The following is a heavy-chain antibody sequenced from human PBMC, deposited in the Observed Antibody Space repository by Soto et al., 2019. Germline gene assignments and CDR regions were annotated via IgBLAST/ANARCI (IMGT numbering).Heavy chain of an antibody. J-gene: IGHJ4*02. CDR3: TGSKYPNSRAGTYQFDY. CDR1: GYTFTSYY. D-gene: IGHD6-19*01. CDR2: INPSGGST. V-gene: IGHV1-46*01. Sequence: ASVKVSCKASGYTFTSYYMHWVQQAPGQGLEWMGIINPSGGSTSYAQKFQGRVTMTRDTSTSTVYMELSSLRSEDTAVYYCTGSKYPNSRAGTYQFDYWGQGTLVTVSS.